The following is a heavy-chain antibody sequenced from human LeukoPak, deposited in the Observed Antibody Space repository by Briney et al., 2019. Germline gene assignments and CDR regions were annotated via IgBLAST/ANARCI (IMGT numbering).Heavy chain of an antibody. Sequence: SETLSLTCTVSGGSISSYYWSWIRQPPGKGLEWIGYIYYSGSTNYNPSLKSRVTISVDTSKNQFSLKLSSVTAADTAVYYCARDCGQRTDDAFDIWGQGTMVTVSS. CDR2: IYYSGST. D-gene: IGHD2-21*01. CDR3: ARDCGQRTDDAFDI. J-gene: IGHJ3*02. V-gene: IGHV4-59*12. CDR1: GGSISSYY.